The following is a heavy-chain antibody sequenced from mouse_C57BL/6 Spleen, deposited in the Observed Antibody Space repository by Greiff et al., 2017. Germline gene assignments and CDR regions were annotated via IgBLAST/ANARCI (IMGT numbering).Heavy chain of an antibody. J-gene: IGHJ2*01. Sequence: QVQLQQSGAELVKPGASVKVSCTASGYTFTSYWMHWVKQRPGQGLEWIGRIHPADSDTNYNPKFKGKATLTVDKSSSTAYMQLSSRTSEDSSVYYCAIAGVWSLYYFDYWGQGTTLTVSS. CDR1: GYTFTSYW. V-gene: IGHV1-74*01. D-gene: IGHD2-10*02. CDR2: IHPADSDT. CDR3: AIAGVWSLYYFDY.